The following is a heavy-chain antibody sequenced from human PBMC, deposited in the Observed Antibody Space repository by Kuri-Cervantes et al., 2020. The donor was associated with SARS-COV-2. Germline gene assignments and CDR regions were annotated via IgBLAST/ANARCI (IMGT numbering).Heavy chain of an antibody. CDR3: AKLGSGYDSDYFDY. Sequence: GESLKISCAASGFTFSSYAMSWVRQAPGKGLEWVSAISGSGGSTYYADSVKGRFTISRDNSKNTLYLQMNTLRAEDTAVYYRAKLGSGYDSDYFDYWGQGTLVTVSS. CDR2: ISGSGGST. J-gene: IGHJ4*02. D-gene: IGHD5-12*01. V-gene: IGHV3-23*01. CDR1: GFTFSSYA.